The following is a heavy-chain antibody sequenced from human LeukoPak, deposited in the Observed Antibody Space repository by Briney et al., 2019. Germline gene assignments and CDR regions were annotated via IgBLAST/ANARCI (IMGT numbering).Heavy chain of an antibody. Sequence: GGSLRLSCAASGFTVSSNYMSWVRQAPGKGLEWVSVIYSGGSTYCADSVKGRFTISRDNSKNTLYLQMNSLRAEDTAVYYCASTYGSGSYSDYWGQGTLVTVSS. D-gene: IGHD3-10*01. CDR2: IYSGGST. CDR1: GFTVSSNY. CDR3: ASTYGSGSYSDY. V-gene: IGHV3-53*01. J-gene: IGHJ4*02.